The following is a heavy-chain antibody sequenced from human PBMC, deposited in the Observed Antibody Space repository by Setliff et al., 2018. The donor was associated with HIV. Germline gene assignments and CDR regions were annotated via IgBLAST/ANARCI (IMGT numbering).Heavy chain of an antibody. CDR3: VRGALLAAFDFDH. D-gene: IGHD3-10*01. CDR1: GYTFTTYS. CDR2: INVGKGDT. V-gene: IGHV1-3*01. J-gene: IGHJ4*02. Sequence: ASVKVSCKASGYTFTTYSLHWVRQAPGQSLEWMGWINVGKGDTKSSQKFQGRFTITTDTSANTAYMELSSLTSDDTALYFCVRGALLAAFDFDHWGQGTQVTVSS.